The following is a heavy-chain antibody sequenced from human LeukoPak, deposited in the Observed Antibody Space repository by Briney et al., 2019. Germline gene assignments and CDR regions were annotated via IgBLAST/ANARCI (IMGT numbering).Heavy chain of an antibody. CDR2: ISTSGGSS. D-gene: IGHD3-22*01. J-gene: IGHJ4*02. CDR1: GFIFGSYA. Sequence: GGSLRLSCAASGFIFGSYAMSWVRQAPGKGLEWVSGISTSGGSSSYADSVKGRFTISRDNPRNTLYMEMNSLRAEDTALYYCAIMHPYYDGSGYWVQWGQGTLVTVSS. CDR3: AIMHPYYDGSGYWVQ. V-gene: IGHV3-23*01.